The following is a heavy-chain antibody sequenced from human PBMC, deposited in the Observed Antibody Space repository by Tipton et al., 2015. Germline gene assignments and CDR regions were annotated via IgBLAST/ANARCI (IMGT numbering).Heavy chain of an antibody. D-gene: IGHD3-22*01. CDR1: GFTFINAW. Sequence: SLRLSCAASGFTFINAWMSWVRQAPGKGLEWVGRIESQSDGATTTYAAPVRGRFSISRDNSKNTLYLDMNRLRAEDTAVYYCAARDDYFDSSGHRVGIDYWGQGTLVTVSS. V-gene: IGHV3-15*04. CDR2: IESQSDGATT. CDR3: AARDDYFDSSGHRVGIDY. J-gene: IGHJ4*02.